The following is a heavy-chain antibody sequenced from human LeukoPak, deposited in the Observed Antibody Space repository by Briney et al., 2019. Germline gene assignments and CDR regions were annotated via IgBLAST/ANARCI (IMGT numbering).Heavy chain of an antibody. CDR3: ARGVSSYYYYMDV. CDR1: GGSFSGYY. Sequence: NPSETLFLTCAVYGGSFSGYYWSWIRQPPGKGLEWIGEINHSGSTNYNPSLKSRVTISVDTSKNQFSLKLSSVTAADTAVYYCARGVSSYYYYMDVWGKGTTVTVSS. CDR2: INHSGST. J-gene: IGHJ6*03. V-gene: IGHV4-34*01.